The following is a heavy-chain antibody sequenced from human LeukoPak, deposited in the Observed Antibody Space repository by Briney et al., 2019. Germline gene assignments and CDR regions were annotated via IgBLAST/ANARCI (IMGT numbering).Heavy chain of an antibody. Sequence: SETLSRTCAVYGGSFSGYYWSWIRQPPGKGLEWIGEINHSGSTNYNPSLKSRVTISVDTSKNQFSLKLSSVTAADTAVYYCAREDFRGYFDYWGQGTLVTVSS. CDR2: INHSGST. J-gene: IGHJ4*02. V-gene: IGHV4-34*01. CDR3: AREDFRGYFDY. CDR1: GGSFSGYY. D-gene: IGHD3-10*01.